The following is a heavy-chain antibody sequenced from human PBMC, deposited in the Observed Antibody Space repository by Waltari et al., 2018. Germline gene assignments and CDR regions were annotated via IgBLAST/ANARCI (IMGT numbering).Heavy chain of an antibody. J-gene: IGHJ4*02. D-gene: IGHD5-12*01. V-gene: IGHV4-34*01. CDR3: ARDFYSGYDTGNGGLDY. CDR2: INHRGST. Sequence: QVQLQQWGAGLLKPSETLSLTCAVYGGSFSGYYWSWIRQPPGKGLEWIGEINHRGSTNDNPSLKSRVTISVDTSKNQFSLKLSSVTATDTAVYYCARDFYSGYDTGNGGLDYWGQGTLVTVSS. CDR1: GGSFSGYY.